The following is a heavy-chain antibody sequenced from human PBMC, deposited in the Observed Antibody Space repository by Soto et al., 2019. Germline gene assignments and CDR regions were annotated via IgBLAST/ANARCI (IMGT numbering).Heavy chain of an antibody. D-gene: IGHD6-6*01. Sequence: EVQLAESGGGLAQPGGSLRLSCAASGFTLSGYAMDLVRQAPGKGLEYVSGISSNGVGTYYANSVQGRFTISRDNSKNPVYLQMGSLRPEDMAVYYCARRARPDFYYMDVWGKGTTVTVSS. CDR3: ARRARPDFYYMDV. CDR1: GFTLSGYA. CDR2: ISSNGVGT. V-gene: IGHV3-64*01. J-gene: IGHJ6*03.